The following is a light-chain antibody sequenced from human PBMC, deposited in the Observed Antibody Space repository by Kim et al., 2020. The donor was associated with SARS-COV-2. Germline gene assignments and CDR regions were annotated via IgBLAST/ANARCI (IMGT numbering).Light chain of an antibody. J-gene: IGKJ2*01. CDR3: QQYDKWSPYT. CDR1: QNVGRS. V-gene: IGKV3-15*01. CDR2: GAS. Sequence: EVVMTQSPDTLSVSPGERVTLSCKASQNVGRSLAWYEEKPGQAPRLLIYGASTRATGVPARFSGSGSGTDFTLTISSLQSEDFAVYYCQQYDKWSPYTFGQGTKLEI.